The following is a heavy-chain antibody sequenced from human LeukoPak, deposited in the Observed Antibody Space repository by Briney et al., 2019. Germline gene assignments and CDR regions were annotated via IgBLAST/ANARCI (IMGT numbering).Heavy chain of an antibody. CDR3: ATARCGGDCYPSFDY. V-gene: IGHV1-2*04. CDR2: INPNSGGT. J-gene: IGHJ4*02. D-gene: IGHD2-21*02. CDR1: GYTFTGYY. Sequence: ASVKVSCKASGYTFTGYYMHWVRQAPGQGLEWMGWINPNSGGTNYAQKFQGWVTMTRDTSISTAYMELSRQTSDDTAVYYCATARCGGDCYPSFDYWGQGTLVTVSS.